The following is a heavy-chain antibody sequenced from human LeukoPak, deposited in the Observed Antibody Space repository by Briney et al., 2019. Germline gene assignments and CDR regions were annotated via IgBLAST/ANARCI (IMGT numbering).Heavy chain of an antibody. CDR1: GGSISNYY. D-gene: IGHD3-10*01. V-gene: IGHV4-34*01. CDR2: INHSGST. J-gene: IGHJ4*02. Sequence: PSETLSLTCTVSGGSISNYYWSWIRQPPGKGLEWIGEINHSGSTNYNPSLKSRVTISVDTSKNQFSLKLSSVTAADTAVYYCARSPRNYYGSTVRNYFDYWGQGTLVTVSS. CDR3: ARSPRNYYGSTVRNYFDY.